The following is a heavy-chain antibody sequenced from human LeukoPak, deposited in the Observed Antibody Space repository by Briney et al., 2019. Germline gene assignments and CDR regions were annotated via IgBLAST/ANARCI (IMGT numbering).Heavy chain of an antibody. CDR3: ARGGKGDILTGHFDN. V-gene: IGHV3-11*06. Sequence: GGSLRLSCAASGFTFSDYYMSWIRQAPGKGLEWVSYISSSSSYTNYADSVKGRFTISRDNAKNSLYLQMNSLRAEDTAVYYCARGGKGDILTGHFDNWGQGTLVTVSS. J-gene: IGHJ4*02. CDR1: GFTFSDYY. D-gene: IGHD3-9*01. CDR2: ISSSSSYT.